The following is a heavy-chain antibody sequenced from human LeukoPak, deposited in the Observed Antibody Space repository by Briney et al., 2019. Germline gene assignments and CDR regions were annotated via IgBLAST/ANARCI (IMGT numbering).Heavy chain of an antibody. CDR3: ARAGGGSNYFDY. Sequence: SETLSLTCTVSGGSISSGSYYWSWIRQPAGKGLEWIGHIYTSGSTNYNPSLKSRVTISVDASENQFSLKLSSVTAADTAVYYCARAGGGSNYFDYWGQGTLVTVSS. V-gene: IGHV4-61*09. CDR1: GGSISSGSYY. D-gene: IGHD3-10*01. CDR2: IYTSGST. J-gene: IGHJ4*02.